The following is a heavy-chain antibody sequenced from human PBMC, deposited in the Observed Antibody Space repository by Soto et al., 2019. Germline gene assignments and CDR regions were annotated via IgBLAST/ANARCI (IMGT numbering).Heavy chain of an antibody. CDR1: GYIIKNYW. J-gene: IGHJ6*02. CDR2: IFPDDSDT. CDR3: ARLSRASFALDV. D-gene: IGHD3-16*01. V-gene: IGHV5-51*01. Sequence: GESLKISCKASGYIIKNYWIGWVRQMPGQGLEWMGIIFPDDSDTRYSPSFQGHVTISVDKSISTAYLQWSSLKASDSAVYYCARLSRASFALDVWGQGTTVTVSS.